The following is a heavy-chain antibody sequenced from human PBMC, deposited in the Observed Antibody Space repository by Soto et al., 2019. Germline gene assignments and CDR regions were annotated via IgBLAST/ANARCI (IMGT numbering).Heavy chain of an antibody. V-gene: IGHV4-4*02. Sequence: SETLSLTCAVSGGSISSSNWWSWVRQPPGKGLEWFGEIYHSGSTNYNPSLKSRVTISVDKSKNQFSLKLSSVTAADTAVYYCARVLRNYDILTGHYYYYGMDVWGQGTTVTVSS. J-gene: IGHJ6*02. CDR3: ARVLRNYDILTGHYYYYGMDV. CDR2: IYHSGST. CDR1: GGSISSSNW. D-gene: IGHD3-9*01.